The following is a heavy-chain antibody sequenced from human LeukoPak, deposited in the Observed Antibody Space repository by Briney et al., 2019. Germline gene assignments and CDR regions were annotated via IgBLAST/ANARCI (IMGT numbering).Heavy chain of an antibody. CDR3: AREVGIRGHFDY. D-gene: IGHD1-26*01. J-gene: IGHJ4*02. CDR2: INPSGANT. Sequence: ASVKGSCKTSVYTFTNFYMHWVGQAPGQGLEWMGIINPSGANTGYAQKFQGRVTMTRDTSTSTVYMELSSLRSQDTAVYYCAREVGIRGHFDYWGRGTPVTVSS. CDR1: VYTFTNFY. V-gene: IGHV1-46*01.